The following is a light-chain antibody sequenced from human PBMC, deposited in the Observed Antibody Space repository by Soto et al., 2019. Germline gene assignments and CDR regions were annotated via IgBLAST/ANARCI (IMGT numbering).Light chain of an antibody. CDR2: KAS. J-gene: IGKJ1*01. Sequence: AIPFTQSPSSLSASVGDRVTITCRASQGINNYLTWYLQKPGKAPKLLIYKASTLKSGVPPRFSGSGSGTDFTLAISSLQPEDSATYYCLQDINYPWTFGQGTKVDIK. CDR1: QGINNY. CDR3: LQDINYPWT. V-gene: IGKV1-6*02.